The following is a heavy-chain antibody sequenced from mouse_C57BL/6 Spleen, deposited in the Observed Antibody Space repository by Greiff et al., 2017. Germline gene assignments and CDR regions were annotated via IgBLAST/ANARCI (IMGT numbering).Heavy chain of an antibody. J-gene: IGHJ1*03. CDR1: GYTFTSYW. D-gene: IGHD2-3*01. V-gene: IGHV1-69*01. CDR2: IDPSDSYT. CDR3: ARWLPRYCDV. Sequence: VQLQQPGAELVMPGASVKLSCKASGYTFTSYWMHWVKQRPGQGLEWSGEIDPSDSYTTYNQKFKGKSTLTVDKSSSTAYMQLSSLTSEDSAVYYCARWLPRYCDVWGTGTTVTVSS.